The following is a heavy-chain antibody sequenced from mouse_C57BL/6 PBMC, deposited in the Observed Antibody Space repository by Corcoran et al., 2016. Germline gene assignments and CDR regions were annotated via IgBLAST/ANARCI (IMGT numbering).Heavy chain of an antibody. CDR3: ARHYGSSYDWYFDV. Sequence: QIQLVQSGPELKKPGETVKISCKASGYTFTTYGMSWVKQAPGKGFKWMGWINTYSGVPTYADDFKGRFAFSLETSASTAYLQINNLKNEDTATYFCARHYGSSYDWYFDVWGTGTTVTVSS. CDR2: INTYSGVP. J-gene: IGHJ1*03. V-gene: IGHV9-3*01. CDR1: GYTFTTYG. D-gene: IGHD1-1*01.